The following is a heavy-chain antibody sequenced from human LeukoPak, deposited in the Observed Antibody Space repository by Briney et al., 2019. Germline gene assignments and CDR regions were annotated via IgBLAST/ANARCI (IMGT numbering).Heavy chain of an antibody. D-gene: IGHD3-22*01. CDR1: GFTFDDYA. J-gene: IGHJ4*02. CDR3: AKDISHSSGYYFFDY. Sequence: GGSLRLSCAASGFTFDDYAMHWVRQGPGKGLEWVSGISWNSGSIAYADSVKGRFTISRDNAKNFLYLQMNSLRAEDTAFYCAKDISHSSGYYFFDYWGQGTPVTVSS. V-gene: IGHV3-9*01. CDR2: ISWNSGSI.